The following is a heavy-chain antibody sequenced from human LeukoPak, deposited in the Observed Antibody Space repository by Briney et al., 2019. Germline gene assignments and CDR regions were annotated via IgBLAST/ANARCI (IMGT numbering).Heavy chain of an antibody. Sequence: SETLSLTCAVSGGSITSHNWWSWVRQPPGEGLEWIGEIYHGGNTNYNTSLKSRVTMSVDKSKNQFSLKVYSVTAADTAVYYCASHMAVTGTRGFDYWGQGTLVTVSS. CDR3: ASHMAVTGTRGFDY. CDR1: GGSITSHNW. V-gene: IGHV4-4*02. D-gene: IGHD6-19*01. CDR2: IYHGGNT. J-gene: IGHJ4*02.